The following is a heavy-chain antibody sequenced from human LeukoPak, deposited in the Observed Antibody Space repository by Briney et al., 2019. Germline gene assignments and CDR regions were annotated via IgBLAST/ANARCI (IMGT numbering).Heavy chain of an antibody. CDR2: IYPYSGDT. Sequence: ASVTVSFTSSVYTFTVYYIHWVRQAPGQGLEWMGWIYPYSGDTNYAQNFQGRVTMTRDTSISTAYMPLSSLKSDDTAVYYCARERNSGSSLDIWGQGTMLTVSS. CDR1: VYTFTVYY. J-gene: IGHJ3*02. D-gene: IGHD6-6*01. V-gene: IGHV1-2*02. CDR3: ARERNSGSSLDI.